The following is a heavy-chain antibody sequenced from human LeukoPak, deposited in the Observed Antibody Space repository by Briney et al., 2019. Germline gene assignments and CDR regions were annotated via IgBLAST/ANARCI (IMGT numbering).Heavy chain of an antibody. CDR1: GYTFTGYY. CDR3: SRARSGSLLWSGELVDY. CDR2: INPNSGGT. Sequence: ASVKVSCKASGYTFTGYYMHWVRQSPGQGLEWMGWINPNSGGTNYAQKFQGRVTMTRDTSISTAYMELSRLRSDGTAVYYCSRARSGSLLWSGELVDYWGQGTLVTVSS. V-gene: IGHV1-2*02. D-gene: IGHD3-10*01. J-gene: IGHJ4*02.